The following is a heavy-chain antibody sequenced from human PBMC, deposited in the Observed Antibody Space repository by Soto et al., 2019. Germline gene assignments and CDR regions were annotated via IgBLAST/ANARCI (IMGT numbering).Heavy chain of an antibody. J-gene: IGHJ5*02. Sequence: QVQLVESGGGVVQPGRSLRLSCAASGFTFSSYAMHWVRQAPGKGLEWVAVISYDGSNKYYADSVKGRFTISRDNSKNTLYLQMNSLRAEDTAVYYCARDGRNSRGFPLGWWFDPWGQGTLVTVSS. CDR1: GFTFSSYA. CDR3: ARDGRNSRGFPLGWWFDP. D-gene: IGHD6-13*01. V-gene: IGHV3-30-3*01. CDR2: ISYDGSNK.